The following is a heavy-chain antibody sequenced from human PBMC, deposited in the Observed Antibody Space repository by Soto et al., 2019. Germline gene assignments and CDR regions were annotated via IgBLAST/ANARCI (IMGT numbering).Heavy chain of an antibody. D-gene: IGHD2-2*01. CDR1: EFTFSSYA. Sequence: GGSLRLSCVASEFTFSSYAMSWVRQAPGKGLEWVSAISGSGKSTYYADSVKGRFAVSRDNSKNTLYLQMDSLRVEDTAVYYCTRDLMYVVPPAHDFYGPWGQRIQVTVSS. J-gene: IGHJ5*02. V-gene: IGHV3-23*01. CDR2: ISGSGKST. CDR3: TRDLMYVVPPAHDFYGP.